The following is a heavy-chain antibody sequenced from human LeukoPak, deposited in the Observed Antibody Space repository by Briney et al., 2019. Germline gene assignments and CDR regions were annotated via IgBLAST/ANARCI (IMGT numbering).Heavy chain of an antibody. CDR3: ARVGPHRKMATTRYYFDY. CDR2: IIPLFGTA. Sequence: ASVKVSCKASGGTFSRYTISWVRQAPGQGLEWMGGIIPLFGTANYAQKFQGRVTITADESTSTAYMELSSLRSEDTAFYYCARVGPHRKMATTRYYFDYWGQGTLVTVSS. J-gene: IGHJ4*02. V-gene: IGHV1-69*13. D-gene: IGHD5-24*01. CDR1: GGTFSRYT.